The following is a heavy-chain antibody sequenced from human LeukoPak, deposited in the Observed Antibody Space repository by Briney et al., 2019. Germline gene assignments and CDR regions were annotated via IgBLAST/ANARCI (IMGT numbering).Heavy chain of an antibody. Sequence: GESLKISCKGSGYSFTSYWIGWVRQMPGKGLEWMGIIYPGDSDTRYSPSFQGQVTISADKSISTAYLQWSSLKASDTAMYYCARVSDYGDYVGLVDSWGQGTLVTVSS. J-gene: IGHJ4*02. CDR2: IYPGDSDT. D-gene: IGHD4-17*01. V-gene: IGHV5-51*01. CDR3: ARVSDYGDYVGLVDS. CDR1: GYSFTSYW.